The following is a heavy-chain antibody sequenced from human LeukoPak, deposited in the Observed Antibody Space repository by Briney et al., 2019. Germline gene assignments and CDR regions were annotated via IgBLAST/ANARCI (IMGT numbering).Heavy chain of an antibody. CDR2: INPINPNSDDV. J-gene: IGHJ4*02. CDR3: TRGGYSSSLYDY. V-gene: IGHV1-2*02. CDR1: GYTFAAYY. D-gene: IGHD6-13*01. Sequence: VASVTVSCKASGYTFAAYYIHWVRQAPGQGLEWMGWINPINPNSDDVRYAQNFRGRVTMTRDTSISTAYMELSSLTSDDTALYYCTRGGYSSSLYDYWGQETLVTVSS.